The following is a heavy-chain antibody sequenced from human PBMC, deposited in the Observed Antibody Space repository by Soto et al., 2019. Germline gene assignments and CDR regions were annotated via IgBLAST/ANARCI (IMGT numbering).Heavy chain of an antibody. CDR1: GFTFSSYA. CDR3: ARGNVPTAISSLDS. V-gene: IGHV3-23*01. Sequence: EVHVLESGGGLVQPGGSLRLSCAASGFTFSSYAMTWVRQAPGKGLEWVSSLSGSGDSTYYADSVKGRFTISRDNFRNERYLQMNSLSAEDTAVYYCARGNVPTAISSLDSWGQGTLVTVSS. J-gene: IGHJ4*02. D-gene: IGHD2-2*02. CDR2: LSGSGDST.